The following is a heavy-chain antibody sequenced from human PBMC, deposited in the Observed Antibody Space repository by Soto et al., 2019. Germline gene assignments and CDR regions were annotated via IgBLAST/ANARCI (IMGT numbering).Heavy chain of an antibody. CDR2: IYYSGST. V-gene: IGHV4-30-4*01. CDR1: GGSISGDDYY. Sequence: PSETLSLTCTVSGGSISGDDYYWSWIRQPPGKGLEWIGYIYYSGSTYYNPSLKSRVTISVDTSKNQFSLKLSSVTAADTAVYYCAREPRYYYDSSGYSKDNWFDPWGQGTLVTVSS. CDR3: AREPRYYYDSSGYSKDNWFDP. D-gene: IGHD3-22*01. J-gene: IGHJ5*02.